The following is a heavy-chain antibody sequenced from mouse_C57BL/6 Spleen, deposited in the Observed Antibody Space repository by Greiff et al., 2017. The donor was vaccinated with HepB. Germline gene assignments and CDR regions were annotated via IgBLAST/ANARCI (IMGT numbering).Heavy chain of an antibody. J-gene: IGHJ4*01. Sequence: VQLQQSGPELVKPGASVKISCKASGYTFTDYYMNWVKQSPGKSLEWIGDINPNNGGTSYNQKFKGKATLTVDKSSSTAYMELRSLTSEDSAVYYCASYGNYYAMDYWGQGTSVTVSS. D-gene: IGHD2-1*01. CDR1: GYTFTDYY. CDR2: INPNNGGT. V-gene: IGHV1-26*01. CDR3: ASYGNYYAMDY.